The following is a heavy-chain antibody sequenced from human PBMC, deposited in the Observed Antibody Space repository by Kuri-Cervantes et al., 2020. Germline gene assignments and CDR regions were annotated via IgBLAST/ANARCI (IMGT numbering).Heavy chain of an antibody. D-gene: IGHD3-22*01. CDR2: ISAYNGNT. CDR1: GYTFTSYG. CDR3: ARVWSYYYDSSGYLWFDP. J-gene: IGHJ5*02. Sequence: ASVKVSCKASGYTFTSYGISWVRQAPGQGLEWMGWISAYNGNTNYAQKLQGRVTMTTDTSTSTAYMELRSLRSDDTAVYYCARVWSYYYDSSGYLWFDPWGQGTLVTVS. V-gene: IGHV1-18*01.